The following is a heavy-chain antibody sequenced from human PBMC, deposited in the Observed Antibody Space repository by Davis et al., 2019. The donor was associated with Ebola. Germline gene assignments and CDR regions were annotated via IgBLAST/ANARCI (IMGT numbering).Heavy chain of an antibody. CDR1: GFTFSNYW. CDR3: ARLRPYSSNSHWLDP. V-gene: IGHV3-7*01. D-gene: IGHD6-13*01. CDR2: IKEDGSEK. Sequence: GESLKISCAASGFTFSNYWMSWVRQAPGKGLEWVANIKEDGSEKYYVDSVKGRFTISRDNAENSLYLQMNSLRAEDTAVYYCARLRPYSSNSHWLDPWGQGALVSVS. J-gene: IGHJ5*02.